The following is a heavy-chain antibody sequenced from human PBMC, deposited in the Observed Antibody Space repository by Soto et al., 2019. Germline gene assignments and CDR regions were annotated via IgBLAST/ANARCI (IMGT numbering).Heavy chain of an antibody. CDR3: TTAGGXIAAVIKNVYYYYGMDV. CDR2: IKSKTDGGTT. Sequence: PGGSLRLSCSASGFTFSNAWMSWVRQAPGKGLEWVGRIKSKTDGGTTDYAAPVKGRFTISRDDSKNTLYLQMNSLKTEDTAVYYCTTAGGXIAAVIKNVYYYYGMDVWGQGTTVTVSS. CDR1: GFTFSNAW. V-gene: IGHV3-15*01. D-gene: IGHD6-13*01. J-gene: IGHJ6*02.